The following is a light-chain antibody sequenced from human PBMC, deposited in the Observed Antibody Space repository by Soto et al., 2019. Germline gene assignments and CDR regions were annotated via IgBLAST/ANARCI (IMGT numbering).Light chain of an antibody. V-gene: IGKV3-15*01. CDR1: LSISTH. J-gene: IGKJ4*01. Sequence: EIVVTQSPATLSVSPGERATLSCRASLSISTHLAWYQQKPGQAPRLLIYGASTGATGIPARFSGSGSGTEFTLTISSLQSEDFAVYYCQQYNNWPLTFGGGTKVEIK. CDR3: QQYNNWPLT. CDR2: GAS.